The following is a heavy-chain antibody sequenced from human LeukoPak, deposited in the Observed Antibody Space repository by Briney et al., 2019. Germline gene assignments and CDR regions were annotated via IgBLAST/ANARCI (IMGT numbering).Heavy chain of an antibody. CDR3: ARDRYSYGYGY. J-gene: IGHJ4*02. D-gene: IGHD5-18*01. CDR2: IIPIFGTA. V-gene: IGHV1-69*05. CDR1: GGTFSSYA. Sequence: EASVKASCKASGGTFSSYAISWVRQAPGQGLEWMGRIIPIFGTANYAQKFQGRVTITTDESTSTAYMELSSLRSEDTAVYYCARDRYSYGYGYWGQGTLVTVSS.